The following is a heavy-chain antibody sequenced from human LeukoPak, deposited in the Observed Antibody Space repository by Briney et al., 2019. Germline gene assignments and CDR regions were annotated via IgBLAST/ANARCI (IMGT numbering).Heavy chain of an antibody. D-gene: IGHD3-22*01. Sequence: GGSLRLSCAASGFTFSSYGMHWVRQAPGKGLEWVAVIWYDGSNKYYADSVKGRFTISRDNSKNTLYLQMNSLRAEDTAVYYCARENTMIPRSAYFDYWGQGTLVTVSS. CDR3: ARENTMIPRSAYFDY. CDR1: GFTFSSYG. J-gene: IGHJ4*02. V-gene: IGHV3-33*01. CDR2: IWYDGSNK.